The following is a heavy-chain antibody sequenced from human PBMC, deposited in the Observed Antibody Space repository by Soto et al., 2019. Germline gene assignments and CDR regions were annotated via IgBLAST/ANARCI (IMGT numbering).Heavy chain of an antibody. D-gene: IGHD6-19*01. J-gene: IGHJ3*02. CDR1: GGSVSSGSYY. CDR3: ARGTTYSSGWYGAFDI. V-gene: IGHV4-61*01. CDR2: IYYSGST. Sequence: PSETLSLTCTVSGGSVSSGSYYWSWIRQPPGKGLEWIGYIYYSGSTNYNPSLKSRVTISVDTSKNQFSLKLSSVTAADTAVYYCARGTTYSSGWYGAFDIWGQGTMVTVSS.